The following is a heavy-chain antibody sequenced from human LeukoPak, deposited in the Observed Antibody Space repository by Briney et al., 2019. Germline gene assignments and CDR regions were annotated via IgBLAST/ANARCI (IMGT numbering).Heavy chain of an antibody. D-gene: IGHD3-10*01. CDR2: SSGSGGRT. J-gene: IGHJ3*02. CDR3: AKDRLVRGVDDAFDI. V-gene: IGHV3-23*01. Sequence: PGGSLRLSCAASGFTFSSYAMSWVRQAPGKGVEWVSASSGSGGRTYYADSVKGRFTISRDNSKNTLYLQMNSLRAEDTAVYYCAKDRLVRGVDDAFDIWGQGTMVTVSS. CDR1: GFTFSSYA.